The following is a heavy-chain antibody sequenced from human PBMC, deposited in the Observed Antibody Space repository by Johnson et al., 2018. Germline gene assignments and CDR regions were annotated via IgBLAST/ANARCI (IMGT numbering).Heavy chain of an antibody. Sequence: VQLVQSGGGLVQPGRSLRLSCTASGFTFGDYAMSWFRQAPGTGLVWVGFIRSKAYGGTTEYAASVQGRFTITREYSTSIAYLQMNSMKTEDTHVYYCTREPLGDYDIFRYPRDAFDIWGQGTMVTVSS. D-gene: IGHD3-9*01. CDR3: TREPLGDYDIFRYPRDAFDI. V-gene: IGHV3-49*03. J-gene: IGHJ3*02. CDR2: IRSKAYGGTT. CDR1: GFTFGDYA.